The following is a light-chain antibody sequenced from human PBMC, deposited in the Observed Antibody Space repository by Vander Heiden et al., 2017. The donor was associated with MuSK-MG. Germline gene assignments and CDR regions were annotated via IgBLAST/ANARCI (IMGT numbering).Light chain of an antibody. CDR1: QRVNSS. V-gene: IGKV3-15*01. Sequence: EIVMTQSPDTLSVSTGERATLTCRASQRVNSSLAWYQQKPCQSPRLLIYCASTRATGIPARVSGSGSGTEFILTISSLQSEDFAVYYCQQYEAWPLTFGGGTKTEIK. J-gene: IGKJ4*01. CDR3: QQYEAWPLT. CDR2: CAS.